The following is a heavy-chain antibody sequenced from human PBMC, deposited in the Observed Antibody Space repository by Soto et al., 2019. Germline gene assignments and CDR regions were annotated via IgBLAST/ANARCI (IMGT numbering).Heavy chain of an antibody. D-gene: IGHD2-15*01. CDR3: AKGLHGNDAFDI. CDR1: GYTFTGYY. V-gene: IGHV3-23*01. J-gene: IGHJ3*02. Sequence: SCKASGYTFTGYYMHWVRQAPGKGLEWVSAISGSGGSTYYADSVKGRFTISRDNSKNTLYLQMNSLRAEDTAVYYCAKGLHGNDAFDIWGQGTMVTVSS. CDR2: ISGSGGST.